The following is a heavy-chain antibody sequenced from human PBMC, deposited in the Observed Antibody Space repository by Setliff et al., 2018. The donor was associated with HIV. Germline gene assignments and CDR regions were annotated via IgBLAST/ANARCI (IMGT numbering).Heavy chain of an antibody. V-gene: IGHV4-39*01. Sequence: PSETLSLTCTVSGGSISSSRYYWGWIRQPPGKGLEWIASIYFSGNTRYNPSLKSRVTISVDTSKNQFSLKLRSVTASDTAVYYCARHGHFYDSSSNDAFDIWGHGTMVTVSS. D-gene: IGHD3-22*01. J-gene: IGHJ3*02. CDR1: GGSISSSRYY. CDR3: ARHGHFYDSSSNDAFDI. CDR2: IYFSGNT.